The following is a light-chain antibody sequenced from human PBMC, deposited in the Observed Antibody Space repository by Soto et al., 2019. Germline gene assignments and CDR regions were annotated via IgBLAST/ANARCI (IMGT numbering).Light chain of an antibody. V-gene: IGKV3-15*01. J-gene: IGKJ1*01. CDR2: GAS. Sequence: EIVMTQSPATLSVSPGERATLSCRASQSVSSNLAWYQQKPGQAPRLLIYGASTRATAIPARFGGSGSGTEFNLTISSLPSEDFSVYYCQPYNNWPPLTFGQGTKVEIK. CDR3: QPYNNWPPLT. CDR1: QSVSSN.